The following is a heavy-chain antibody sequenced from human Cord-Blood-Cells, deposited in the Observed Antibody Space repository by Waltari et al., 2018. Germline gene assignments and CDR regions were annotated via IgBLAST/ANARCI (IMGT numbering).Heavy chain of an antibody. CDR1: GGTFSSYA. J-gene: IGHJ4*02. CDR2: IIPIFGTA. Sequence: QVQLVQSGAEVKKPGSSVKVSCKASGGTFSSYAISWVRQAPGQGLEWMGGIIPIFGTANYAQKFQGRVTITADESTSTAYMELSSLRSEDTAVYYCARDRRAAAGFLFDYWGQGTLVTVSS. D-gene: IGHD6-13*01. CDR3: ARDRRAAAGFLFDY. V-gene: IGHV1-69*01.